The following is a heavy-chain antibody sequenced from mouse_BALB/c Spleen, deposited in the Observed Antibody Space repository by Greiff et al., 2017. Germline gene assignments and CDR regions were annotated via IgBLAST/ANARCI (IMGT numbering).Heavy chain of an antibody. D-gene: IGHD2-1*01. CDR3: ARGGNYLYYAMDD. V-gene: IGHV3-6*02. J-gene: IGHJ4*01. Sequence: VQLKESGPGLVKPSQSLSLTCSVTGYSITSGYYWNWIRQFPGNKLEWMGYISYDGSNNYNPSLKNRISITRDTSKNQFFLKLNSVTTEDTATYYCARGGNYLYYAMDDWGQGTSVTVSS. CDR2: ISYDGSN. CDR1: GYSITSGYY.